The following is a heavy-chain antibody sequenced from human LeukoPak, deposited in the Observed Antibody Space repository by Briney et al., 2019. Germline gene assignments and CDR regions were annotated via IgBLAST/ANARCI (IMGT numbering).Heavy chain of an antibody. J-gene: IGHJ4*02. CDR2: INPNSGGT. CDR1: GYTFAGYY. Sequence: ASVTVSCKASGYTFAGYYMHWVRQAPGQGLEWMGWINPNSGGTNYAQKFQGRVTMTRDTSISTAYMELSRLRSDDTAVYYCARASSSWSDFDYWGQGTLVTVSS. D-gene: IGHD6-13*01. CDR3: ARASSSWSDFDY. V-gene: IGHV1-2*02.